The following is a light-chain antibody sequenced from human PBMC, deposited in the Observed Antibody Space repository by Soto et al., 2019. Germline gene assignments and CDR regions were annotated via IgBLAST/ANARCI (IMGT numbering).Light chain of an antibody. CDR1: SSDLGGYNF. Sequence: QSALTQPASVPGSPGQSITISCSGTSSDLGGYNFVSWYQHHPGKAPKLMIYDVSNRPSGVSNRFSGSKSGNTASLNNSGIKDEDEAYYYCSSYTRGSPQVVFGGGTELTLL. V-gene: IGLV2-14*03. CDR2: DVS. CDR3: SSYTRGSPQVV. J-gene: IGLJ2*01.